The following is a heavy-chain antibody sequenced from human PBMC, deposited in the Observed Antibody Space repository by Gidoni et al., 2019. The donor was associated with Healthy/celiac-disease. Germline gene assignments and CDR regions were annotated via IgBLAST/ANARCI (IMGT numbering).Heavy chain of an antibody. CDR1: GFTFISYG. CDR2: IWYDGSNR. Sequence: QVQLVESGGGVVQPGMSLRLSCAASGFTFISYGMHWVRQAPGKGLEWVAVIWYDGSNRYYADSVKGRFTISRDNSKNTLYLQMNSLRAEDTAVYYCAREKPWVERRGPLDYWGQGTLVTVSS. V-gene: IGHV3-33*08. CDR3: AREKPWVERRGPLDY. J-gene: IGHJ4*02. D-gene: IGHD1-1*01.